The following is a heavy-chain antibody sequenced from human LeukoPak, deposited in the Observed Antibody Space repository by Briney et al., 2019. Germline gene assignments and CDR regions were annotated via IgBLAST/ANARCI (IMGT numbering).Heavy chain of an antibody. CDR1: GFTFSSYA. Sequence: GGSLRLSCAASGFTFSSYAMSWVRQAPGKGLEWVSAISGSGGSTYYADSVKGRFTISRDNSKNTLYLQMNGLRAEDTAVYYCAKCRDGYNIFDYWGQGTLVTVSS. CDR2: ISGSGGST. J-gene: IGHJ4*02. V-gene: IGHV3-23*01. D-gene: IGHD5-12*01. CDR3: AKCRDGYNIFDY.